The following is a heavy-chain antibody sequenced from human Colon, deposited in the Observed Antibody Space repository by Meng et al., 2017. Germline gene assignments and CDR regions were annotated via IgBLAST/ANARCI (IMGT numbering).Heavy chain of an antibody. CDR1: GGSISSYY. CDR2: IYYSGST. J-gene: IGHJ3*02. Sequence: SETLSLTCTVSGGSISSYYWSWIRQPPGKGLEWIGYIYYSGSTNYNPSLKSRVTISVDTSKNQFSLKLSSVAAADTAVYYCARVSITMVRGVISDIWGQGTRVTVSS. V-gene: IGHV4-59*01. D-gene: IGHD3-10*01. CDR3: ARVSITMVRGVISDI.